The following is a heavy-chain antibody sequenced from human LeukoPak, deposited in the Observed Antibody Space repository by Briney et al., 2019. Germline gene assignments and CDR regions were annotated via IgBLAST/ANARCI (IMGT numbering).Heavy chain of an antibody. V-gene: IGHV1-2*02. J-gene: IGHJ4*02. CDR3: ARDLHSSSWFAHY. Sequence: ASVKVSCKASGYTFTGYYILWVRQAPGQGLEWMGWINPNSGGTNYAHKFQGRVTMTRDTSISTAYMELSRLRSDDTAVYYCARDLHSSSWFAHYWGQGTLVTVSS. CDR2: INPNSGGT. D-gene: IGHD6-13*01. CDR1: GYTFTGYY.